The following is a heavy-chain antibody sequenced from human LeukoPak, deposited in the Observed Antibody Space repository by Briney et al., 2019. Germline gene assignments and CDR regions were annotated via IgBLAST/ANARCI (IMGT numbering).Heavy chain of an antibody. J-gene: IGHJ4*02. CDR3: ARLAQQFDY. CDR2: IHYSGSA. V-gene: IGHV4-39*01. CDR1: GGSISGTTYY. Sequence: TETLSLTCTVSGGSISGTTYYWVWIRQPPGKGLEWIGSIHYSGSAYFNPSLKSRVTISVDTTKNQFSLKMSSVTTADTAVYYCARLAQQFDYWGQGTLVTVSS.